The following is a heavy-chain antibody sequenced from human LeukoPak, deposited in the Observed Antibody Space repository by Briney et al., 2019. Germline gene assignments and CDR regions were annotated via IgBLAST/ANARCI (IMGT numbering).Heavy chain of an antibody. V-gene: IGHV4-38-2*02. J-gene: IGHJ6*03. Sequence: PSETLSLTCTVSGYSLTSGYYWGWIRQPPGKGLEWIASIFHSGSTFYNPSVKSRVTISVDTSKNQFSLKLSSVTAADTAVYYCAREFPYCSGGSCSRGYYYYYMDVWGKGTTVTVSS. CDR2: IFHSGST. D-gene: IGHD2-15*01. CDR1: GYSLTSGYY. CDR3: AREFPYCSGGSCSRGYYYYYMDV.